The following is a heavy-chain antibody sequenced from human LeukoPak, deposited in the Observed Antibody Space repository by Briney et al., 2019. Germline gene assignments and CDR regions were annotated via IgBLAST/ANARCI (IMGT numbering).Heavy chain of an antibody. D-gene: IGHD3-22*01. Sequence: GGSLRLSCAASGFTFSSYAMHWVRQAPGKGLEWVAVISYDGSNKYYADSVKGRFTISRDNSKNTLYLQMNSLRAEDTAVYYCAKGGTYYYDSSGYSTFDPWGQGTLVTVSS. CDR1: GFTFSSYA. CDR3: AKGGTYYYDSSGYSTFDP. V-gene: IGHV3-30-3*01. J-gene: IGHJ5*02. CDR2: ISYDGSNK.